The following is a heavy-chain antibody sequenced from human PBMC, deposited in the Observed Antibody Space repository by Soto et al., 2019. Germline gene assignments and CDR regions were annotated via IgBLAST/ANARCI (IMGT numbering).Heavy chain of an antibody. Sequence: SQTLGLACAFYGGSFSGYYWSLIRQPPGKGLEWIGEINHSGSTNYNPSLKSRVPISVDTSKNQFSLKLSSVTAADTAVYYCARSSSWQGFDYWGQGTMVTVSS. V-gene: IGHV4-34*01. CDR2: INHSGST. CDR1: GGSFSGYY. D-gene: IGHD6-13*01. J-gene: IGHJ4*02. CDR3: ARSSSWQGFDY.